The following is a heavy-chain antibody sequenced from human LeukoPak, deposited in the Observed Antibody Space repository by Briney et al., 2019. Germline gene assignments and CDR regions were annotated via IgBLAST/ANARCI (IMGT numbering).Heavy chain of an antibody. CDR1: GYTFTSYY. CDR3: ARIRDGYNDAYDI. V-gene: IGHV1-46*01. Sequence: ASVKISCKASGYTFTSYYIHLVRQAPGQGFEWMAIINPSDGSTTNSQKFQGRVTMTRDTSTSTVYMELSGLRSEDTALYYCARIRDGYNDAYDIWGQGTMVTVSS. D-gene: IGHD5-24*01. CDR2: INPSDGST. J-gene: IGHJ3*02.